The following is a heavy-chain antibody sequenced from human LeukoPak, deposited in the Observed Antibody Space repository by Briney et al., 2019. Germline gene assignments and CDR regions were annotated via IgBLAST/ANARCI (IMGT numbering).Heavy chain of an antibody. D-gene: IGHD6-13*01. CDR1: GFTFSSYG. CDR2: IRYDGSNK. Sequence: GGSLRLPCAASGFTFSSYGMHWVRQAPGKGLEWVAFIRYDGSNKYYADSVKGRFTISRDNSKNTLYLQMNSLRAEDTAVYYCAKLIAAAHYFDYWGQGTLVTVSS. J-gene: IGHJ4*02. V-gene: IGHV3-30*02. CDR3: AKLIAAAHYFDY.